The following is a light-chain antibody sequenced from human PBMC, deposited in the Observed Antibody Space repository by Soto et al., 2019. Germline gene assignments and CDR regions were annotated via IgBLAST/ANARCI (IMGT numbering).Light chain of an antibody. Sequence: EIVMTQSPATLSLSPGERATLSCRASQSVSSNLAWFQQKPGQAPRLLIYGASTRDTGISDRFSGSGSGTDFTLTISRLEPEEFAVYYCQQYGSSPYTF. CDR2: GAS. V-gene: IGKV3-20*01. CDR1: QSVSSN. CDR3: QQYGSSPYT. J-gene: IGKJ2*01.